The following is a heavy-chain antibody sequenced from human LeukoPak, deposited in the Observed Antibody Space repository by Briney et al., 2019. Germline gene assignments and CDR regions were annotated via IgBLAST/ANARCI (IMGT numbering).Heavy chain of an antibody. CDR3: ARARREWATPYYYYMDV. CDR1: GFTFSSYW. CDR2: IKQDGSEK. Sequence: PGGSLRLSCAASGFTFSSYWMSWVRQAPGKGLEWVANIKQDGSEKYYVDSVKGRFTISRDNAKNSLYPQMNSLRAEDTAVYYCARARREWATPYYYYMDVWGKGTTVTVSS. V-gene: IGHV3-7*01. D-gene: IGHD3-3*01. J-gene: IGHJ6*03.